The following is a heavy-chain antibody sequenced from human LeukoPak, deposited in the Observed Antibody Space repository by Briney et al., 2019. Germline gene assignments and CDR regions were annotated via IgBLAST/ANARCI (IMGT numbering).Heavy chain of an antibody. J-gene: IGHJ4*02. CDR3: ARGSSTAYV. V-gene: IGHV4-34*01. CDR2: INHTGGT. CDR1: NGSFSGYY. D-gene: IGHD6-13*01. Sequence: SETLSLTCAVYNGSFSGYYWSWIRQSPGKGLEWIGEINHTGGTNYNPALKSRVIISVDTFKNQFSLKLKSVTAADTAIYFCARGSSTAYVWGQGTLVAVSS.